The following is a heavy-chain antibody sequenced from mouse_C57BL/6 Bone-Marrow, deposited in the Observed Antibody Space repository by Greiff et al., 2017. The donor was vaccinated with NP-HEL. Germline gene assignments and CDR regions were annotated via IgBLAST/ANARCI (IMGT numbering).Heavy chain of an antibody. J-gene: IGHJ3*01. Sequence: EVHLVESGGGLVQPGGSLKLSCAASGFTFSDYYMYWVRQTPEKRLEWVAYISNGGGSTYYPDTVKGRFTISRDNAKNTLYLQMSRLKSEDTAMYYCARQTAQAPFAYWGQGTLVTVSA. CDR1: GFTFSDYY. D-gene: IGHD3-2*02. CDR2: ISNGGGST. V-gene: IGHV5-12*01. CDR3: ARQTAQAPFAY.